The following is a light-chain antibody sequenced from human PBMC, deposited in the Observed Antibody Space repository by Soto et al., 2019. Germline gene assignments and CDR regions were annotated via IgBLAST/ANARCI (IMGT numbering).Light chain of an antibody. CDR1: QSVSSN. CDR3: QQYNNWPPIT. CDR2: GAS. Sequence: EIVMTQSSATLSVSPGQRATLSCRASQSVSSNLAWYQQQPGQAPRLLIYGASTRATGIPARFSGSGSGTQFTLTISSLQSEDFAVYYCQQYNNWPPITLGQGTRLEIK. J-gene: IGKJ5*01. V-gene: IGKV3-15*01.